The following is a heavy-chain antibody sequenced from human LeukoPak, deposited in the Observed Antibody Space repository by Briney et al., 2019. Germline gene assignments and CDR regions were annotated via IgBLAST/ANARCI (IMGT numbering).Heavy chain of an antibody. V-gene: IGHV1-18*01. CDR2: ISANKGDT. CDR3: ARADIIVVAGATPVGSAFEY. D-gene: IGHD2-15*01. J-gene: IGHJ4*02. Sequence: ASVKVSCKASGHTFTSYDINWVRQATGQGLEWMGWISANKGDTEYAQNFQGRLTVTRDTSTSTAYMELKRLKSDDTAVYYCARADIIVVAGATPVGSAFEYWGQGTLITVS. CDR1: GHTFTSYD.